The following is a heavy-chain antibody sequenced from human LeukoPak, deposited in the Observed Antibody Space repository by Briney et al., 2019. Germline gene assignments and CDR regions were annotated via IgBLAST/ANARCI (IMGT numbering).Heavy chain of an antibody. CDR2: INHSGST. Sequence: SETLSLTCTVSGGSISSSSYYWSWIRQPPGKGLEWIGEINHSGSTNYNPSLKSRVTISVDTSKNQFSLKLSSVTAADTAVYYCARRLWYSSWFDPWGQGTLVTVSS. CDR3: ARRLWYSSWFDP. V-gene: IGHV4-39*07. CDR1: GGSISSSSYY. J-gene: IGHJ5*02. D-gene: IGHD6-13*01.